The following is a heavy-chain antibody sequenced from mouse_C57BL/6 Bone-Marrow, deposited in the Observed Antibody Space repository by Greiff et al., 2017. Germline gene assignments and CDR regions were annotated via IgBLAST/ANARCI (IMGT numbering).Heavy chain of an antibody. CDR2: IDPENGAT. V-gene: IGHV14-4*01. CDR1: GFNIKDDY. D-gene: IGHD1-1*01. Sequence: VQLQQSGAELVRPGASVKLSCTASGFNIKDDYMHWVKQRPEQGLEWIGWIDPENGATEYASQFQGKATITADTSSNTAYLQLSSLTSEDTAVYYCTTGLYYGSSYVGYWGQGTTLTVSS. J-gene: IGHJ2*01. CDR3: TTGLYYGSSYVGY.